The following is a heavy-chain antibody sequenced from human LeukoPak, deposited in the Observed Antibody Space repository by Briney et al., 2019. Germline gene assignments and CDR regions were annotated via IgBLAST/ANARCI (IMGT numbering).Heavy chain of an antibody. CDR1: GFTFSSYG. CDR3: AKAPNWHYALTDY. Sequence: GGSLRLSCAASGFTFSSYGMHWVRQAPGKGLEWVAVIWYDGSNKYYADSVKGRFTISRDNSKNTLYLQMNSLRAEDTAVYYCAKAPNWHYALTDYWGQGTLVTVSS. V-gene: IGHV3-33*06. D-gene: IGHD1-7*01. J-gene: IGHJ4*02. CDR2: IWYDGSNK.